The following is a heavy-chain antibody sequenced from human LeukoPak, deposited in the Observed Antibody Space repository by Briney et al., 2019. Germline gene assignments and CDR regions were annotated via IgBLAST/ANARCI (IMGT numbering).Heavy chain of an antibody. CDR2: IANDGITT. J-gene: IGHJ4*02. V-gene: IGHV3-30*03. CDR1: GFTFSTYG. Sequence: GGSLRLSCIASGFTFSTYGTHWVRQAAGKGLEWVAVIANDGITTYYADSVKGRFTISRDNAKNSLYLQMNSLRAEDTAVYYCASTQTFDYWGQGTLVTVSS. CDR3: ASTQTFDY.